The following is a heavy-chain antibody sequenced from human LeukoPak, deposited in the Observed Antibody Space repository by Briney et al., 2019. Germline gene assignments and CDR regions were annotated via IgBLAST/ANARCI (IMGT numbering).Heavy chain of an antibody. Sequence: ASVQVSCKASGYTFTGYYMHWVRQAPGQGLEWVGWINPNSGGTNYAQKFQGRVTMTRDTSISTAYMELSRLRSDDTAVYYCARPTESYYYDSSGHDAFDIWGQGTMVTVSS. V-gene: IGHV1-2*02. D-gene: IGHD3-22*01. J-gene: IGHJ3*02. CDR1: GYTFTGYY. CDR2: INPNSGGT. CDR3: ARPTESYYYDSSGHDAFDI.